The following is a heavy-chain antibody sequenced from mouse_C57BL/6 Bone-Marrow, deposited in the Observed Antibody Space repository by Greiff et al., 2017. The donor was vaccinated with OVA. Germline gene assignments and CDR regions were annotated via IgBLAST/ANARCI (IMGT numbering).Heavy chain of an antibody. V-gene: IGHV5-4*01. CDR3: ARDTLLWLRRSEDYYAMDY. CDR2: ISDGGSYT. Sequence: EVHLVESGGGLVKPGGSLKLSCAASGFTFSSYAMSWVRQTPEKRLEWVATISDGGSYTYYPDNVKGRFTISRDNAKNNLYLQMSHLKSEDTAMYYCARDTLLWLRRSEDYYAMDYWGQGTSVTVSS. CDR1: GFTFSSYA. J-gene: IGHJ4*01. D-gene: IGHD2-9*01.